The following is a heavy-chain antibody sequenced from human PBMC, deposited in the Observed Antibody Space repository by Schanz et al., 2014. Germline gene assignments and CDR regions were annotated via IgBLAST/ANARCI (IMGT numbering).Heavy chain of an antibody. J-gene: IGHJ6*03. CDR3: AGTYCSSTSCYTGYYYMDV. V-gene: IGHV1-69*04. CDR1: GYTFSSYG. CDR2: IIPILGIA. Sequence: QVQVVQSGAEVKKPGASVKVSCKASGYTFSSYGITWVRQAPGQGLEWMGRIIPILGIANYAQKFQGRVTITADKSTSTAYMELTSLRSEDTAVYYCAGTYCSSTSCYTGYYYMDVWGKGTTVTVSS. D-gene: IGHD2-2*02.